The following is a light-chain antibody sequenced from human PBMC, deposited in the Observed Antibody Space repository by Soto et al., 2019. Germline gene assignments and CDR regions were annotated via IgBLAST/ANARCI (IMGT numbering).Light chain of an antibody. CDR2: RAS. V-gene: IGKV3-15*01. J-gene: IGKJ1*01. CDR1: HYVYSN. Sequence: EIVMTQSPATLSVSPGERATLSCTASHYVYSNVAWFQQRPGQAPGLLIYRASTRATGTPARFSGSGSGTEFTLTITSLQSEDFALYYCQQYHNLWTFGRGTEVEIK. CDR3: QQYHNLWT.